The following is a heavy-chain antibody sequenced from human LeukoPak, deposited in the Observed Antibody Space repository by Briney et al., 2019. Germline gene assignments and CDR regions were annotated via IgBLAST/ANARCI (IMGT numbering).Heavy chain of an antibody. CDR1: GFTFDDYA. Sequence: GGTLRLSCAASGFTFDDYAMHWVRQAPGKGLEWVSLISWDGGSTYYADSVKGRFTISRDNSKNSLYLQMNSLRAEDTALYYCAKEGYSYGYIDFDYWGQGTLVTVSS. CDR3: AKEGYSYGYIDFDY. V-gene: IGHV3-43D*03. CDR2: ISWDGGST. D-gene: IGHD5-18*01. J-gene: IGHJ4*02.